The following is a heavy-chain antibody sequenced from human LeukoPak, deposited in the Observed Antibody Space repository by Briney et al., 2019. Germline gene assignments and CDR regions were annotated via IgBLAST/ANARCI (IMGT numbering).Heavy chain of an antibody. J-gene: IGHJ4*02. Sequence: GGSLRLSCEASGFTFTNAWMSWVRQAPGKGLEWVGRIKSKSDGGTIEYGAPVKGRFTISRDDSKNTLYLQMNSLKAEDTAVYYCTTDAGYNSRWYNWWGQGTLVTVSS. D-gene: IGHD6-13*01. CDR3: TTDAGYNSRWYNW. V-gene: IGHV3-15*01. CDR2: IKSKSDGGTI. CDR1: GFTFTNAW.